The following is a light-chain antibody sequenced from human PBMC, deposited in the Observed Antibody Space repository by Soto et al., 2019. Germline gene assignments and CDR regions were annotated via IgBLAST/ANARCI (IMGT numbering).Light chain of an antibody. CDR1: SSNIGAAYY. CDR2: GNS. V-gene: IGLV1-40*01. Sequence: QSVLTQPPSVSGAPGQRVTISCTGSSSNIGAAYYVHWYQQLPGTAPKLLIYGNSNRPSGVPDRFSGSKSGTSASLAITGXXAEDXAXXXCQSYDTSLSGSVFGGGTKLTVL. CDR3: QSYDTSLSGSV. J-gene: IGLJ3*02.